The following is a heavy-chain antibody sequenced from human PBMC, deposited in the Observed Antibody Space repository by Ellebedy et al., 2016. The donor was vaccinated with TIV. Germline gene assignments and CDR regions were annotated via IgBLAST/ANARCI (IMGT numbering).Heavy chain of an antibody. CDR2: TSGSSASR. Sequence: GESLKISCAASGFTFSNYAMNWVRQAPGKGPEWVSVTSGSSASRDYADSVKGRFTISRDNSQNTLYLQMNSLRAEDMAVYYCAKGRGGSSYSSLDVWGQGTTVTVSS. D-gene: IGHD2-15*01. J-gene: IGHJ6*02. CDR3: AKGRGGSSYSSLDV. CDR1: GFTFSNYA. V-gene: IGHV3-23*01.